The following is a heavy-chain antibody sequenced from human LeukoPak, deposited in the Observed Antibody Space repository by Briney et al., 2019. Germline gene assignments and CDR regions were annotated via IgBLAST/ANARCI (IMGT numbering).Heavy chain of an antibody. CDR1: GGSFSSTTYY. J-gene: IGHJ4*02. V-gene: IGHV4-39*01. Sequence: SETLSLTCTVSGGSFSSTTYYWGWIRQPPGKGLEWIGSIYYSGGTYYNQSLKSRVTISVGTSKNQFSLQLTSVTAADTALYYCARHYYDSSGYYPWYFDYWGQGTLVTVSS. CDR2: IYYSGGT. CDR3: ARHYYDSSGYYPWYFDY. D-gene: IGHD3-22*01.